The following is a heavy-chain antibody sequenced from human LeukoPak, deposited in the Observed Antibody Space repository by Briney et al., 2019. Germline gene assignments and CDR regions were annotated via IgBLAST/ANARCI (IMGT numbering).Heavy chain of an antibody. Sequence: KPSEPLSLTCTVSGGSINSYYWTWIRQPPGKGLEWIGYIYHNGNTNYNPSLKTRVTISVDTSKNQFSLRLTSVTAADTALYYCARTPTAKSSLLDYWGQGTLVTVSS. J-gene: IGHJ4*02. CDR3: ARTPTAKSSLLDY. CDR1: GGSINSYY. CDR2: IYHNGNT. V-gene: IGHV4-59*01.